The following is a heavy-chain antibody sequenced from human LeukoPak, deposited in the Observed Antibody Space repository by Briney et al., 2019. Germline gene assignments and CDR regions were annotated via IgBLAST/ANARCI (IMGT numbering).Heavy chain of an antibody. Sequence: GGSLRLSCAASGFAFRSRSMNWFRQAPGKGPEWVSSISSSSNYIHYADSVKGRFTVSRDNVKDSLHLQMNSLRPDDTGIYYCARTLHASETDSSGYSPNWFDPWGHGTLVIVSS. CDR2: ISSSSNYI. D-gene: IGHD3-22*01. J-gene: IGHJ5*02. CDR3: ARTLHASETDSSGYSPNWFDP. V-gene: IGHV3-21*01. CDR1: GFAFRSRS.